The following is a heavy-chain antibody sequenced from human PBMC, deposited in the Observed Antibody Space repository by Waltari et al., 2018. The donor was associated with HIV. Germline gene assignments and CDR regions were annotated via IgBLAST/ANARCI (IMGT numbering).Heavy chain of an antibody. V-gene: IGHV1-69*01. CDR2: IIPIFGTA. D-gene: IGHD3-3*01. J-gene: IGHJ6*02. Sequence: QVQLVQSGAEVKKPGSSVKVSCKASGGTFSSYAISWVRQAPGQGLEWMGVIIPIFGTANYAQKFQGRVTITADESTSTAYMELSSLRSEDTAVYYCARRAGVVIKNGMDVWGQGTTVTVSS. CDR3: ARRAGVVIKNGMDV. CDR1: GGTFSSYA.